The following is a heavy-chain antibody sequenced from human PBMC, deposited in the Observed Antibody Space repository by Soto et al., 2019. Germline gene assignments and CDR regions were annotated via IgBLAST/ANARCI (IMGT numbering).Heavy chain of an antibody. Sequence: ASAKVSCNASGYTFTSYAMHWVRQAPGQRLEWMGWINAGNGNTKYSQKFQGRVTITRDTSASTAYMELSSLRSEDTAVYYCARDGYNEGDAFDIWGQGTMVTVSS. V-gene: IGHV1-3*01. D-gene: IGHD5-12*01. CDR1: GYTFTSYA. CDR3: ARDGYNEGDAFDI. J-gene: IGHJ3*02. CDR2: INAGNGNT.